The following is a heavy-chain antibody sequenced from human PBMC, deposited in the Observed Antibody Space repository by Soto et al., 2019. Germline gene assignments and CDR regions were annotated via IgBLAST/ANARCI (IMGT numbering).Heavy chain of an antibody. CDR1: GFTFSSYG. CDR2: IWYDGSNK. J-gene: IGHJ4*02. V-gene: IGHV3-33*01. Sequence: LRLSCAASGFTFSSYGMHWVRQAPGKGLEWVAVIWYDGSNKYYADSVKGRFTISRDNSKNTLYLQMNSLRVEDTAVYYCARDYYKYYDSSGYYRSPAYWGQGTLVTVSS. CDR3: ARDYYKYYDSSGYYRSPAY. D-gene: IGHD3-22*01.